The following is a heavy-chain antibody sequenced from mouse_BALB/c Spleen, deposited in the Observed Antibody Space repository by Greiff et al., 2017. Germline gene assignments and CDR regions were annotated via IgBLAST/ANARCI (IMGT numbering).Heavy chain of an antibody. V-gene: IGHV14-3*02. CDR2: IDPANGNT. Sequence: VQLTESGAELVKPGASVKLSCTASGFNIKDTYMHWVKQRPEQGLEWIGRIDPANGNTKYDPKFQGKATITADTSSTTAYLQLSSLTSEDTAVYYCAYYDYADYYAMDYWGQGTSVTVSS. CDR3: AYYDYADYYAMDY. D-gene: IGHD2-4*01. J-gene: IGHJ4*01. CDR1: GFNIKDTY.